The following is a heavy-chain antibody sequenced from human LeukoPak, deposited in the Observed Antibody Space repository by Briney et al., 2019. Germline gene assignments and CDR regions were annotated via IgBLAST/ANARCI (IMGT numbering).Heavy chain of an antibody. CDR1: GFTFSSYA. D-gene: IGHD3-3*01. V-gene: IGHV3-23*01. CDR2: ISGSGGST. Sequence: GRSLRLSCAASGFTFSSYAMSWARQAPGKGLEWVSAISGSGGSTYYADSVKGRFTISGDNSKNTLYLQMNSLRAEDTAVYYCAKVPYYDFWSGYAYYFDYWGQGTLVTVSS. J-gene: IGHJ4*02. CDR3: AKVPYYDFWSGYAYYFDY.